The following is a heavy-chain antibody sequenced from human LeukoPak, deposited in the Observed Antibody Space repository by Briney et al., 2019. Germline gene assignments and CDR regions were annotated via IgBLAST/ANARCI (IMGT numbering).Heavy chain of an antibody. CDR1: GYTFTSYD. Sequence: ASVKVTCKASGYTFTSYDINWVRQATGQGLEWMGWMNPNSGNTGYAQKFQGRVTMTRNTSISTAYMELSSLRSEDTAVYYCARGYGAVAGLDYWGQGTPVTVSS. CDR2: MNPNSGNT. D-gene: IGHD6-19*01. V-gene: IGHV1-8*01. CDR3: ARGYGAVAGLDY. J-gene: IGHJ4*02.